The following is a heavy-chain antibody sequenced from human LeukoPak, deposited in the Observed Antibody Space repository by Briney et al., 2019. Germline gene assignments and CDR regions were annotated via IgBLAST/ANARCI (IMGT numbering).Heavy chain of an antibody. CDR1: GGSISSYY. Sequence: NPSETLSLTCTVPGGSISSYYWSWIRQPPGKGLEWIGYIYYSGSTNYNPSLKSRVTISVDTSKNQFSLKLSSVTAADTAVYYCARVLPYYYGMDVWGQGTTVTVSS. CDR2: IYYSGST. CDR3: ARVLPYYYGMDV. D-gene: IGHD3-3*01. V-gene: IGHV4-59*01. J-gene: IGHJ6*02.